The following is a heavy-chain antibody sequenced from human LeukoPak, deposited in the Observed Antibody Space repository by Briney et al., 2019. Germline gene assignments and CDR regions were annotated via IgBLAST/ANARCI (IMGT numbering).Heavy chain of an antibody. V-gene: IGHV1-46*01. CDR2: INPSGGSI. Sequence: ASVKVSCKASGYTFTNYYIHWVRQAPGQGLEWMGIINPSGGSISYAQMFQGRVTMTRDTSTSTVSMELSSLRFEDTAVYYCARNSSGRSRSGVFDYGGQGTLVTVSS. CDR3: ARNSSGRSRSGVFDY. D-gene: IGHD6-19*01. J-gene: IGHJ4*02. CDR1: GYTFTNYY.